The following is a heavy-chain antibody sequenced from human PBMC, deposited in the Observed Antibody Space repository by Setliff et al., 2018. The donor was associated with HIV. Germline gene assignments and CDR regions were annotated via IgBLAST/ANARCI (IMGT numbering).Heavy chain of an antibody. CDR2: IYHSGST. CDR3: ARVRGSSGWYVFDY. J-gene: IGHJ4*02. V-gene: IGHV4-38-2*01. Sequence: PSETLSLTCAVSGYSISSGYYWGWIRQPPGKGLEWIGTIYHSGSTYYNPSLKSRLTISVDTFKNQFSLKLNSVTAADTAVYYCARVRGSSGWYVFDYWGQGTLVTVSS. CDR1: GYSISSGYY. D-gene: IGHD6-19*01.